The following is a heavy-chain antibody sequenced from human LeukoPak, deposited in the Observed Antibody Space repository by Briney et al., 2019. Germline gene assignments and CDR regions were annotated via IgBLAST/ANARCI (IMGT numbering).Heavy chain of an antibody. CDR3: ARGGSADAGPDL. V-gene: IGHV4-38-2*02. Sequence: SETLSLTCTVSGYSISSGYYWGWLRQPPGKGLEWIGYIYTSGSTNYNPSLKSRVTISVDTSKNQFSLKLSSVTAADTAVYYCARGGSADAGPDLWGRGTLVTVSS. J-gene: IGHJ2*01. CDR2: IYTSGST. CDR1: GYSISSGYY. D-gene: IGHD6-13*01.